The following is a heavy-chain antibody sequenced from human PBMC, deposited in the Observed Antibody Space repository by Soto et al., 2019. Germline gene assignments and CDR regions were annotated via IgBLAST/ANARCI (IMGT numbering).Heavy chain of an antibody. CDR2: IYYSGTT. CDR3: VCTYYTGTSGPFDF. CDR1: GDSISSGGYY. J-gene: IGHJ4*02. Sequence: QVQLQASGPGLVKPSQTLSLTCTVSGDSISSGGYYWSWVRQHPEKGLEWIGYIYYSGTTYYNPSLESRVTISADTSENQFSLQVNSVTVADTAVYYCVCTYYTGTSGPFDFWGQGTLVTVFS. V-gene: IGHV4-31*03. D-gene: IGHD1-7*01.